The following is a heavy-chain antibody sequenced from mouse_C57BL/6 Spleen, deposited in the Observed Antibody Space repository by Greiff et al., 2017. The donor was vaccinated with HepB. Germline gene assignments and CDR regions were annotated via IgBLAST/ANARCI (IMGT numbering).Heavy chain of an antibody. J-gene: IGHJ4*01. CDR2: ISSGGDYI. D-gene: IGHD1-1*01. Sequence: EVQVVESGEGLVKPGGSLKLSCAASGFTFSSYAMSWVRQTPEKRLEWVAYISSGGDYIYYADTVKGRFTISRDNARNTLYLQMSSLKSEDTAMYYCTRAIYYYGSSYDYYAMDYWGQGTSVTVSS. CDR3: TRAIYYYGSSYDYYAMDY. V-gene: IGHV5-9-1*02. CDR1: GFTFSSYA.